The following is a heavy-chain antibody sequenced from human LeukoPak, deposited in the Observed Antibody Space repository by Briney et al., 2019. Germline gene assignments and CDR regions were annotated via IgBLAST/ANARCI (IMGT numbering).Heavy chain of an antibody. Sequence: GGSLRLSCEASGFTFSSYGMHWVRQAPGKGREWVAYILYDGSNKYYADSVKGRFTISRDNSKSTLYLQMNSLRVEDTAVYYCAKDIIVWGQGTLVTVSS. J-gene: IGHJ4*02. D-gene: IGHD3-16*02. V-gene: IGHV3-30*02. CDR2: ILYDGSNK. CDR3: AKDIIV. CDR1: GFTFSSYG.